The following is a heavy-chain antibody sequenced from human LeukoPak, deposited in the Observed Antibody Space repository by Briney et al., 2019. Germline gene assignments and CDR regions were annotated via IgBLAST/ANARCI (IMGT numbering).Heavy chain of an antibody. CDR2: IYQYGST. Sequence: SETLSLTCAVSGYSISSGYYWGWIRQPPGKGLEWIGTIYQYGSTYYNPSLKSRVTISVDTSKNQFSLKLSSVTAADTAVYYCARHRSPDGSTNCYNDWGQGTLVTVSS. J-gene: IGHJ4*02. D-gene: IGHD2-2*02. V-gene: IGHV4-38-2*01. CDR1: GYSISSGYY. CDR3: ARHRSPDGSTNCYND.